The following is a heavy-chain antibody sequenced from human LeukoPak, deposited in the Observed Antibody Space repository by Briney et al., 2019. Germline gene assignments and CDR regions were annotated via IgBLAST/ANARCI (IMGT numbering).Heavy chain of an antibody. CDR3: ARVRDYSFFNDY. Sequence: SETLSLTCTVSGGSISSYYWSWIRQPPGKGLEWIGYIYYSGSTNYNPSLKSRVTISVDTSKNQFSLKLSSVTAADTAVYYCARVRDYSFFNDYWGQGTLVTVSS. J-gene: IGHJ4*02. CDR1: GGSISSYY. D-gene: IGHD2-15*01. V-gene: IGHV4-59*01. CDR2: IYYSGST.